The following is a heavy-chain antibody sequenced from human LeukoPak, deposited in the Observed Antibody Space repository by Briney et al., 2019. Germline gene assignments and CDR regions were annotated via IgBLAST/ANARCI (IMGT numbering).Heavy chain of an antibody. D-gene: IGHD6-13*01. CDR2: IYHSGST. CDR1: GGSISSSNW. V-gene: IGHV4-4*02. Sequence: PSETLSLTCAVSGGSISSSNWWSWVRQPPGKGLEWIGEIYHSGSTNYNPSLKSRVTMSVDKSKNQFSLKLSSVTAADTAVYYCALTESSSSDAFDIWGQGTMVTVSS. J-gene: IGHJ3*02. CDR3: ALTESSSSDAFDI.